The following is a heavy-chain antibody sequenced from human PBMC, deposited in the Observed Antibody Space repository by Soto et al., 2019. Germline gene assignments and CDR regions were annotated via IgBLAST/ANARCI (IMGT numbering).Heavy chain of an antibody. Sequence: GGSLRLSCAASGFTFSNAWMSWVRQAPGKGLEWVGRIKSKTDGGTTDYAAPVKGRFTISRDDSKNTLYLQMNSLKTEDTAVYYCCLDIVVVLAATQYPWGQGTLVTVSS. CDR2: IKSKTDGGTT. V-gene: IGHV3-15*01. CDR1: GFTFSNAW. D-gene: IGHD2-15*01. J-gene: IGHJ5*02. CDR3: CLDIVVVLAATQYP.